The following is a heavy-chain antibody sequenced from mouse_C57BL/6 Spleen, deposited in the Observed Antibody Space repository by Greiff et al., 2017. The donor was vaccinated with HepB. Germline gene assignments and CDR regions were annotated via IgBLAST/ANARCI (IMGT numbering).Heavy chain of an antibody. CDR2: IHPNSGST. Sequence: VQLQQPGAELVKPGASVKLSCKASGYTFTSYWMHWVKQRPGQGLEWIGMIHPNSGSTNYNEKFKSKATLTVDKSSSTAYMQLSSLTSEDSAVYYCARETIYYDYDGGYFDVWGTGTTVTVSS. D-gene: IGHD2-4*01. J-gene: IGHJ1*03. CDR1: GYTFTSYW. CDR3: ARETIYYDYDGGYFDV. V-gene: IGHV1-64*01.